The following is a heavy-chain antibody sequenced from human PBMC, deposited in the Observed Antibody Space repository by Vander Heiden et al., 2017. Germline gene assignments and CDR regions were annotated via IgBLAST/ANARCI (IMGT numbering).Heavy chain of an antibody. CDR3: ARVVVGVYYFDY. J-gene: IGHJ4*02. CDR1: GGTFSNYA. Sequence: QVQLVPSGAEVKKPGSSVKVSCKASGGTFSNYAISWVRQAPGQGLEWMGGIIPIFGTANYAQKFQGRVTITADESTSTAYMELSSPRSEDTAVYYCARVVVGVYYFDYWGQGTLVTVSS. V-gene: IGHV1-69*01. CDR2: IIPIFGTA. D-gene: IGHD2-15*01.